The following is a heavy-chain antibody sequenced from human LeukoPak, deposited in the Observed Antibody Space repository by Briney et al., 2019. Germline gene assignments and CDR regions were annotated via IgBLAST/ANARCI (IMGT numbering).Heavy chain of an antibody. CDR2: IYYSWGT. J-gene: IGHJ4*02. CDR1: GGAISSYY. Sequence: PSETLSLTCIVSGGAISSYYWSWIRQSPGKGLEWIGYIYYSWGTKYNPSLMSRVTISVDRAQNQFSLTLTSVTAADTAVYYCARDGLYDSSGYYMDSWGQGTPVIVSS. V-gene: IGHV4-59*01. CDR3: ARDGLYDSSGYYMDS. D-gene: IGHD3-22*01.